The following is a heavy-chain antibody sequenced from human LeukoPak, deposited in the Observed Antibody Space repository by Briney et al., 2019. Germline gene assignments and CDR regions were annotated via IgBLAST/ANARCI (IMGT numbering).Heavy chain of an antibody. CDR2: ISGSGGST. V-gene: IGHV3-23*01. D-gene: IGHD6-19*01. J-gene: IGHJ4*02. Sequence: PGGSLRLSCAASGFTFSSYAMSWVRQAPGKGLEWVSAISGSGGSTYYADSVKGRFTISRDNSKNTLYLQMNSLRAEDTAVYYCAKGRAGRAVARRGDYFDCWGQGTLVTVSS. CDR1: GFTFSSYA. CDR3: AKGRAGRAVARRGDYFDC.